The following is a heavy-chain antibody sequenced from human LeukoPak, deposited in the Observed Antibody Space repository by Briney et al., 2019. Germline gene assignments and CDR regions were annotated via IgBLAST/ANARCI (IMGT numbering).Heavy chain of an antibody. D-gene: IGHD6-13*01. CDR1: GFTFSRYS. CDR2: ISSSSSYI. V-gene: IGHV3-21*01. CDR3: ARGDSSNFDY. Sequence: GGSLRLSCAASGFTFSRYSMDGVRQAPGKGLEWVSSISSSSSYIYYADSVKGRFTISRDNAKNSLYLQMNSLRAEDTAVYYFARGDSSNFDYWGQGTLVTVSS. J-gene: IGHJ4*02.